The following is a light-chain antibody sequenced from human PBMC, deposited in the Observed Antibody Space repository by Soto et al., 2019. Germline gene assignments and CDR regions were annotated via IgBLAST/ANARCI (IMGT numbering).Light chain of an antibody. Sequence: EIVLTQSPGTLSLSPGEGATLSCRASQSVSSSYLAWYQQKPGQAPRLLIYGASTRATGISDRFSGSGSGTDFTLTISRLEPEDFVVYYCQQYGRSPPYTFGQGTKLEIK. CDR3: QQYGRSPPYT. J-gene: IGKJ2*01. CDR2: GAS. CDR1: QSVSSSY. V-gene: IGKV3-20*01.